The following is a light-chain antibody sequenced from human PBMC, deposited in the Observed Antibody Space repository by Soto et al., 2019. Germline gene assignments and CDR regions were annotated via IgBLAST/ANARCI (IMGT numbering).Light chain of an antibody. Sequence: QSALTQPASVSGSPGQSITISCTGTSSDVGVYNYVSWYQQHPGKAPKLMIYDVSNRPSGVSNRFSGSKSGNTASLTISGLQAEDKADYYCSSYTSSSTYVFGTGTQLTVL. CDR3: SSYTSSSTYV. CDR1: SSDVGVYNY. CDR2: DVS. J-gene: IGLJ1*01. V-gene: IGLV2-14*01.